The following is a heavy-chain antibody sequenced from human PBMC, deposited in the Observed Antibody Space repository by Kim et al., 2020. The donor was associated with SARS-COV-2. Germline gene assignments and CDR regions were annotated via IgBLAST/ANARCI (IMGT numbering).Heavy chain of an antibody. V-gene: IGHV4-39*01. CDR2: IYYSGST. J-gene: IGHJ4*02. CDR1: GGSISSSSYY. D-gene: IGHD3-22*01. Sequence: SETLSLTCTVSGGSISSSSYYWCWIRQPPGKGLEWIGSIYYSGSTYYNPSLKSRATISVDTSKNQFSLKLSSVTAADTAVYYCARLGKKKYYYDSSGYYYDYWGQGTLVTVSS. CDR3: ARLGKKKYYYDSSGYYYDY.